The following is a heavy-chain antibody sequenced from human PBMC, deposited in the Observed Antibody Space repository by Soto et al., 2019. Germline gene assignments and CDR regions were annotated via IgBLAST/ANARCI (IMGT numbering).Heavy chain of an antibody. CDR3: ARDLSLGYYYDKQATYWFDP. CDR1: GGSISSYY. J-gene: IGHJ5*02. D-gene: IGHD3-22*01. CDR2: IYYSGST. Sequence: SETLSLTCPVSGGSISSYYWSWIRQPPGKGLEWIGYIYYSGSTNYNPSLKSRVTISVDTSKNQFSLKLSSVTAADTAVYYCARDLSLGYYYDKQATYWFDPWGQGTLVTVSS. V-gene: IGHV4-59*01.